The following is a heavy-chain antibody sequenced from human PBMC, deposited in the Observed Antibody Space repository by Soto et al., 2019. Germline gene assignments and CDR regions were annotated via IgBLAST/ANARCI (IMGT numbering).Heavy chain of an antibody. D-gene: IGHD4-17*01. CDR2: IHYIGSS. Sequence: KPSETLSLTCTVSGDSISSGDYFWSWIRQPPGKGLEWIGHIHYIGSSHYNPSHKSRLTISVDTSRNQISLKLSSVTAADTAVYYCARASPLWGDYDRIAFDYWGQGTLVTVSS. V-gene: IGHV4-30-4*01. J-gene: IGHJ4*02. CDR3: ARASPLWGDYDRIAFDY. CDR1: GDSISSGDYF.